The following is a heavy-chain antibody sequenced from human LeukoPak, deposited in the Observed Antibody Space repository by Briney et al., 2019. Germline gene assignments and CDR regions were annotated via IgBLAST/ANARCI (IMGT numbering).Heavy chain of an antibody. J-gene: IGHJ4*02. CDR1: GGSISSYY. Sequence: SETLSLTCTVSGGSISSYYWSWIRQPPGKGLEWIGYIYYSGSTNYNPSLKSRVTISVDTSKNQFSLKLSSVTAADTAVYYCARTVMFPEYYYDSSGYYFFDYWGQGTLVTVSS. V-gene: IGHV4-59*01. CDR3: ARTVMFPEYYYDSSGYYFFDY. CDR2: IYYSGST. D-gene: IGHD3-22*01.